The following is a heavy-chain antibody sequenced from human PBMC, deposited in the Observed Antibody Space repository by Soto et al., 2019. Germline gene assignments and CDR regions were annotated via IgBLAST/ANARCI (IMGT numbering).Heavy chain of an antibody. CDR3: ARGEVYYYDSSGYYRANDAFDI. J-gene: IGHJ3*02. V-gene: IGHV4-31*03. CDR2: IYYSGSP. D-gene: IGHD3-22*01. Sequence: SDTLSLTCTVSGGSISSGGYYWSWIRQHPGKGLEWIGYIYYSGSPYYNPSLKSRVTISVDPSKNQFSLKLSSVTAADTAVYYCARGEVYYYDSSGYYRANDAFDIWGQGTMVT. CDR1: GGSISSGGYY.